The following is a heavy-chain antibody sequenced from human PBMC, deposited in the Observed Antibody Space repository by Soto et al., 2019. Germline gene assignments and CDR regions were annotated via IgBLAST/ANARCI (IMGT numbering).Heavy chain of an antibody. CDR1: GASISSYY. CDR3: ARDNGSGSYRGTYVD. J-gene: IGHJ4*02. CDR2: VHYSGST. D-gene: IGHD3-10*01. Sequence: SLTCTVSGASISSYYWSWIRQSPQKGLECIGYVHYSGSTNYRPSLKSRVTMSVDRAKNQFSLKLTSVTAADTAVYYCARDNGSGSYRGTYVDWGQGILVTVSS. V-gene: IGHV4-59*12.